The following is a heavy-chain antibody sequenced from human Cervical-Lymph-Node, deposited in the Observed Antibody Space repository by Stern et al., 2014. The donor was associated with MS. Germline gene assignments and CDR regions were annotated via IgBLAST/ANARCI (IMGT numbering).Heavy chain of an antibody. Sequence: QVQLVQSGPGLVKPSQTLSLTCTVSGGSISSGGYYWSWIRQHPGKGLEWMGYIYYSGTTYYNPSLKSRITISVDTSKNQFSLKLSSVTAADTAVYYCARSRDYYDSSGYSYYFDYWGQGNLVTVSS. V-gene: IGHV4-31*03. CDR2: IYYSGTT. CDR1: GGSISSGGYY. CDR3: ARSRDYYDSSGYSYYFDY. J-gene: IGHJ4*02. D-gene: IGHD3-22*01.